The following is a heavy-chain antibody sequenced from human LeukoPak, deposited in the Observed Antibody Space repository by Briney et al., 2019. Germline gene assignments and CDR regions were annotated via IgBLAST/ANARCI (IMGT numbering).Heavy chain of an antibody. Sequence: PPETLSLTCTVSGGSISSYYWSWIRQPPGKELEWIGHFYSSAINKYNPSLRSRVTISVDTSKNQFSLKLTSVTAADTAVYYCARNWYGGYAWFDPWGQGTRVTVSS. CDR1: GGSISSYY. D-gene: IGHD5-12*01. CDR2: FYSSAIN. J-gene: IGHJ5*02. V-gene: IGHV4-59*01. CDR3: ARNWYGGYAWFDP.